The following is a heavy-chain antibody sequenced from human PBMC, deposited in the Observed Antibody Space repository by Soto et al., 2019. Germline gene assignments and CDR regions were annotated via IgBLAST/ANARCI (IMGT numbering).Heavy chain of an antibody. V-gene: IGHV3-33*01. J-gene: IGHJ5*02. Sequence: GMDWVRQAPGKGLEWVAVIWYDGSKKYYADSVKGRFTVSRDNSKNTLYLQMNSLRAEDTAVYYCARTKKVYGDYGWFDPWGQGTLVTVSS. CDR2: IWYDGSKK. CDR1: G. CDR3: ARTKKVYGDYGWFDP. D-gene: IGHD4-17*01.